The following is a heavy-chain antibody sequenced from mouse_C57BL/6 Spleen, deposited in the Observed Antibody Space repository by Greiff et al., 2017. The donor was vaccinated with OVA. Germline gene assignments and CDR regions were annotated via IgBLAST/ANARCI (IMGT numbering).Heavy chain of an antibody. Sequence: VQLQQSGAELVRPGASVTLSCKASGYTFTDYEMHWVKQTPVHGLEWIGAIDPETGGTAYNQKFKGKAILTAEKPSSTAYMELRSLTSEDSAVYYCTRGGLTTVVRYFDYWGQGTTLTVSS. CDR2: IDPETGGT. CDR1: GYTFTDYE. J-gene: IGHJ2*01. V-gene: IGHV1-15*01. CDR3: TRGGLTTVVRYFDY. D-gene: IGHD1-1*01.